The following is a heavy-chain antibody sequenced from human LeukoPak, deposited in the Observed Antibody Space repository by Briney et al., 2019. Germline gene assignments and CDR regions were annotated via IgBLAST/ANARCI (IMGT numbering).Heavy chain of an antibody. Sequence: SETLSLTCTVSGGSISSYYWSWIRQPPGKGLEWIGYIYHSGSTNYNPSLKSRVTISVDTSKNQFSLKLSSVTAADTAVYYCARDYDILTGCDYWGQGTLVTVSS. D-gene: IGHD3-9*01. CDR1: GGSISSYY. J-gene: IGHJ4*02. CDR3: ARDYDILTGCDY. V-gene: IGHV4-59*01. CDR2: IYHSGST.